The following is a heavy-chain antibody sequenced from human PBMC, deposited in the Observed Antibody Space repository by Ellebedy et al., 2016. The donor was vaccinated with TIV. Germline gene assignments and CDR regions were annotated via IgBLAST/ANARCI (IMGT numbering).Heavy chain of an antibody. Sequence: PGGSLRLSCAASGFTFSSYAMSWVRQAPGKGLEWVSAISGSGGSTYYADSVKGRFTISRDNSRNTLYLQTNSLRAEDTAVYYCVRNIPSATNWFDPWGQGTLVTVSS. J-gene: IGHJ5*02. D-gene: IGHD2-21*01. CDR3: VRNIPSATNWFDP. CDR2: ISGSGGST. V-gene: IGHV3-23*01. CDR1: GFTFSSYA.